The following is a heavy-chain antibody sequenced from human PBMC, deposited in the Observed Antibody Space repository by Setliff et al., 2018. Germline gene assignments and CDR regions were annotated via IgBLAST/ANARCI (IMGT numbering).Heavy chain of an antibody. Sequence: SETLSLTCSVSGGSLTSHYWTWTRQPPGKGLEWIGVISYIERPHYNPSLQSRVTIAMETSNNQVSLTLTSVTAVDSAMYYCARFCGGGSCPDYWGQGTLVTVSS. V-gene: IGHV4-59*11. CDR3: ARFCGGGSCPDY. D-gene: IGHD2-15*01. CDR1: GGSLTSHY. CDR2: ISYIERP. J-gene: IGHJ4*02.